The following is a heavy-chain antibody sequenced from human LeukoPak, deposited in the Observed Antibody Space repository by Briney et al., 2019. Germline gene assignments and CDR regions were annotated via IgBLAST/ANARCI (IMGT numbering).Heavy chain of an antibody. Sequence: SETLSLTCTVSGGSISISSYYWGWFRQPPGKGLEWIGSIYYSGSTYYNPSLKSRVTISVDTSKNQFSLKLSSVTAADTAVYYCARLAPLLEQQLVYYYYYMDVWGKGTTVTVSS. CDR3: ARLAPLLEQQLVYYYYYMDV. CDR2: IYYSGST. CDR1: GGSISISSYY. J-gene: IGHJ6*03. V-gene: IGHV4-39*01. D-gene: IGHD6-13*01.